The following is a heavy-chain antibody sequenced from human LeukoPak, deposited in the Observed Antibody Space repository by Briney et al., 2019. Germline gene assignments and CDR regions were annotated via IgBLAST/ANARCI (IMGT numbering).Heavy chain of an antibody. D-gene: IGHD2-2*02. CDR2: IKDDGSAK. V-gene: IGHV3-7*04. Sequence: PGGSLRLSCAVSGFTFSNYWMSWVRQTPGKGLEWVANIKDDGSAKNYVDSVKGRFTISRDNAKNSLYLQMNSLRVEDTAVYYCAKDPGHCTSTFCYTNYWGQGTLVTVSS. J-gene: IGHJ4*02. CDR1: GFTFSNYW. CDR3: AKDPGHCTSTFCYTNY.